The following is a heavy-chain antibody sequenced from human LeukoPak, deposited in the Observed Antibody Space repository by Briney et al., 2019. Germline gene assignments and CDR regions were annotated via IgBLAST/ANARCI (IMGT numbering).Heavy chain of an antibody. V-gene: IGHV3-74*01. D-gene: IGHD3-22*01. CDR2: INADEDRA. CDR3: ARERDSSGYILAY. Sequence: GGSLRLSCAASGFTFSDYWMHWVRQAPGKGLVWVSHINADEDRAAYADSVKGRFTISRDNARNTLYLQMNSLRAEDTAVYYCARERDSSGYILAYWGQGTLVTVSS. CDR1: GFTFSDYW. J-gene: IGHJ4*02.